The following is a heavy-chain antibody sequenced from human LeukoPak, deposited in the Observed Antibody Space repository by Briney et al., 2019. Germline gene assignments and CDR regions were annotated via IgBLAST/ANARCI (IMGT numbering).Heavy chain of an antibody. J-gene: IGHJ4*02. V-gene: IGHV5-51*01. CDR3: ARRASGWYFDY. Sequence: GESLKISCQSSGYSFTSYWIGWVRQMPGKGLEWMGIIYPGESYTRYSPSFQGQVTISADKSITTAYLQWNSLKASDTAMYYCARRASGWYFDYWGQGTLVTVFS. CDR2: IYPGESYT. D-gene: IGHD6-19*01. CDR1: GYSFTSYW.